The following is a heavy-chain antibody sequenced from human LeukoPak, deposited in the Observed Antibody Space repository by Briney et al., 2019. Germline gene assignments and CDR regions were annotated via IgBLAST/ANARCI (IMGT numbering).Heavy chain of an antibody. CDR1: GFTFSSYS. CDR3: ARDLFSGSYYGS. D-gene: IGHD1-26*01. Sequence: GGSLRLSCAVSGFTFSSYSMNWVRQAPGKGLEWVSYISSSSSTIYYADSVKGRFTISRDNAKNSLYLQMNSLRAEDTAVYYCARDLFSGSYYGSWGQGTLVTVSS. J-gene: IGHJ4*02. V-gene: IGHV3-48*01. CDR2: ISSSSSTI.